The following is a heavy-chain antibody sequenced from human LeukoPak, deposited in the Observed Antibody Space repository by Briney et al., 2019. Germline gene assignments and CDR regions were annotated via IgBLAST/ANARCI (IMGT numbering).Heavy chain of an antibody. CDR2: IWYDGSNK. D-gene: IGHD3-10*01. CDR3: ARAVAIGSGSYSVVSHSVYYYYGMDV. V-gene: IGHV3-33*01. Sequence: GRSLRLSCAASGFTFSSYGMHWVRQAPGKGLEWVAVIWYDGSNKYYADSVKGRFTISRDNSKNTLYLQMNSLRAEDTAVYYCARAVAIGSGSYSVVSHSVYYYYGMDVWGQGTTVTVSS. CDR1: GFTFSSYG. J-gene: IGHJ6*02.